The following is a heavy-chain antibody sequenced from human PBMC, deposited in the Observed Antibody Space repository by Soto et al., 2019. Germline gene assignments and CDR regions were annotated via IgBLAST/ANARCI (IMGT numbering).Heavy chain of an antibody. CDR3: GRPDRSSLSVSGYAFDI. J-gene: IGHJ3*02. CDR1: GGTFSSYT. CDR2: IIPIRGIA. Sequence: QVQLVQSGAEVKKPGSSVKVSCKASGGTFSSYTISWVRQAPGQGLEWMGRIIPIRGIANYAQKFQGRVTITADKSTSNAYMVLSSLRSADTAVYYCGRPDRSSLSVSGYAFDIWGQGTMVTVSS. D-gene: IGHD6-6*01. V-gene: IGHV1-69*02.